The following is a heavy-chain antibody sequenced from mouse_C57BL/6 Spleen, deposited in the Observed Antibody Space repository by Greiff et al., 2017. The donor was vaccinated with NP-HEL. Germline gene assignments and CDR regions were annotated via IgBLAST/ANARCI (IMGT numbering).Heavy chain of an antibody. V-gene: IGHV1-82*01. CDR1: GYAFSSSW. J-gene: IGHJ2*01. CDR3: ARAQGGAYYFDY. Sequence: QVQLQQSGPELVKPGASVKISCKASGYAFSSSWMNWVKQRPGKGLEWIGRIYPGDGDTNYNGKFKGKATLTADKSSSTAYMQLSSLTSEDSAVYFCARAQGGAYYFDYWGQGTTLTVSS. D-gene: IGHD1-1*02. CDR2: IYPGDGDT.